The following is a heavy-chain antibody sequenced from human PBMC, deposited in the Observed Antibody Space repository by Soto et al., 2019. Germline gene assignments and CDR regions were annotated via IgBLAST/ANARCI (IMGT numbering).Heavy chain of an antibody. D-gene: IGHD6-6*01. CDR2: IYYSGST. CDR1: GGSISSYH. Sequence: SETLSLTCTVSGGSISSYHWSWIRQPPGKGLEWIGYIYYSGSTNSNPSLKSRVTMSVDTSKNQFSLKVSSVTAADTAVYYCARDAIAARQGTFDIWGQGTMVTVSS. CDR3: ARDAIAARQGTFDI. V-gene: IGHV4-59*01. J-gene: IGHJ3*02.